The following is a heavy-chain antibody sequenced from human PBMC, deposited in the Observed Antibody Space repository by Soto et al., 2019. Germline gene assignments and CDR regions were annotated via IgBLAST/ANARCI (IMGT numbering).Heavy chain of an antibody. CDR2: IYYSGST. D-gene: IGHD3-16*02. CDR3: ARIRNVGSYPVTLFDY. V-gene: IGHV4-59*01. CDR1: GASISSYY. Sequence: SETLSLNCTVSGASISSYYWSWIRQPPGKGLEWIGYIYYSGSTNYNPSLKSRVIISVDTSKNQFSLKLSSVTAADTAVYYCARIRNVGSYPVTLFDYWGQGTLVTVS. J-gene: IGHJ4*02.